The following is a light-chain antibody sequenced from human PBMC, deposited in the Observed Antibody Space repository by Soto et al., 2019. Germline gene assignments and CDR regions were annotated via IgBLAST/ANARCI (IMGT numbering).Light chain of an antibody. CDR1: SSNIGAGYD. J-gene: IGLJ2*01. V-gene: IGLV1-40*01. CDR2: GNT. Sequence: QSVLTQPPSVSGAPGQRVTISCTGRSSNIGAGYDVHWYQQLPGRAPKLLIYGNTNRPSGVPDRFSGSKSGTSASLAITGLQAEDEADYYCLSFDSSLSVVFGGGTQLTV. CDR3: LSFDSSLSVV.